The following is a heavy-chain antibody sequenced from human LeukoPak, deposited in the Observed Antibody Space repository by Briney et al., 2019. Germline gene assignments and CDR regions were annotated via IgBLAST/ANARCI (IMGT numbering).Heavy chain of an antibody. Sequence: ASVKASCKASGYTFTGYYMHWVRQAPGQGLEWMGRINPNSGGTNYAQKFQGRVTMTRGTSISTAYMELSRLRSDDTAVYYCARDPISGSYPFDYWGQGTLVTVSS. CDR1: GYTFTGYY. J-gene: IGHJ4*02. V-gene: IGHV1-2*06. D-gene: IGHD1-26*01. CDR3: ARDPISGSYPFDY. CDR2: INPNSGGT.